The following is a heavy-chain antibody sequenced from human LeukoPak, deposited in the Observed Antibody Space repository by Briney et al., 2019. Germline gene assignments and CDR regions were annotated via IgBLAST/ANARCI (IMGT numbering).Heavy chain of an antibody. D-gene: IGHD3-9*01. CDR3: ARAAYDILTGYLFDY. J-gene: IGHJ4*02. CDR2: IIPIFGTA. CDR1: GGTFSSYA. V-gene: IGHV1-69*13. Sequence: GASVKVSCKASGGTFSSYAISWVRQAPGQGLEWMGWIIPIFGTANYAQKFQGRVTITADESTSTAYMELSSLRSEDTAVYYWARAAYDILTGYLFDYWGQGTLVTVSS.